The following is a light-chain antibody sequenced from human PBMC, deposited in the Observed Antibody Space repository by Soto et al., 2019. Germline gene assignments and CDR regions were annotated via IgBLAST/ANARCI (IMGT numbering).Light chain of an antibody. CDR2: AAS. J-gene: IGKJ1*01. CDR3: QQYYSYPT. V-gene: IGKV1-8*01. Sequence: AIRKTQSPSSLSASTGDRVTITCRASQGISSYLAWYQQKPGKAPKLLIYAASTLQSGVPSRFSGSGSGTDFTLTISCLQSEDFATYYCQQYYSYPTFGQGTKVEIK. CDR1: QGISSY.